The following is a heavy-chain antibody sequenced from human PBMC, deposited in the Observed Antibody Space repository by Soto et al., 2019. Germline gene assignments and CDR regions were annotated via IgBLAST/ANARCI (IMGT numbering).Heavy chain of an antibody. CDR2: IYSGGST. CDR1: GFTVSSNY. D-gene: IGHD3-22*01. V-gene: IGHV3-53*01. Sequence: PGGSLRLSCAASGFTVSSNYMSWVRQAPGKGLEWVSVIYSGGSTYYADSVKGRFTISRDNSKNTLYLQMNSLRAEDTAVYYCARVVYLQYYYDSSGPRWFDPWGQGTLVTVSS. CDR3: ARVVYLQYYYDSSGPRWFDP. J-gene: IGHJ5*02.